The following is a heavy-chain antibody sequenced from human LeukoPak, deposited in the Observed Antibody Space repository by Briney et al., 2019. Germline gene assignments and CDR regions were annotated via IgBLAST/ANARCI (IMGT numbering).Heavy chain of an antibody. Sequence: PGGALRLSCAASGFTFSSDIMNWVRQAPGKGLEWVSSISSRSSYIYDADSVKGRFTISRDNAKNSLYLQMNSLRAEDTAVYSCERDLRVRGVIITPLYYYYYGMDVWGQGTTVTVSS. CDR2: ISSRSSYI. D-gene: IGHD3-10*01. J-gene: IGHJ6*02. V-gene: IGHV3-21*01. CDR1: GFTFSSDI. CDR3: ERDLRVRGVIITPLYYYYYGMDV.